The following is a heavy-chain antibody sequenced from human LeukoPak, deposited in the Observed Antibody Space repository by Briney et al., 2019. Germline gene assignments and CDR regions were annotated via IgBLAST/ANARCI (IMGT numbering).Heavy chain of an antibody. CDR1: GFTFSNYP. CDR2: LGSTAYGGTT. CDR3: TRPYYDYLTGYYSDY. V-gene: IGHV3-49*03. D-gene: IGHD3-9*01. J-gene: IGHJ4*02. Sequence: GGSLRLSCTTSGFTFSNYPMSWLRQAPGKGLEWLALLGSTAYGGTTKYAASVKRRFTISRDDSKSIAYLQMNSLKTEDTAVYYCTRPYYDYLTGYYSDYWGQGTLVTVSS.